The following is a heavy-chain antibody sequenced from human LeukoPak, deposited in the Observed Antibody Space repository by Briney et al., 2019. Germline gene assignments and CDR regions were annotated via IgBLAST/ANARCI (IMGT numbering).Heavy chain of an antibody. V-gene: IGHV3-74*01. CDR2: IITDGGSR. CDR1: GFTFSNYW. D-gene: IGHD2-2*01. J-gene: IGHJ2*01. Sequence: PGGSLRLSCAASGFTFSNYWMHWVRQVPGKGLVWVSRIITDGGSRSHADSVKGRFTISRDNAKNTLYLQMNSLRAEDTAVYYCARSAPATWYFDLWGRGTLVTVSS. CDR3: ARSAPATWYFDL.